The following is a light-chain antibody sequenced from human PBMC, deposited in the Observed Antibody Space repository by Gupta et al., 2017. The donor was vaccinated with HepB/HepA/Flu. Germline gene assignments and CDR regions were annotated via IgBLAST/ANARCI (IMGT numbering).Light chain of an antibody. V-gene: IGKV4-1*01. CDR1: QSVLYSSNNKNY. Sequence: DIVMTQSPDSLAVSLGERATINCKSSQSVLYSSNNKNYLAWYQQKPGQPPKLLIYWASTRESGVPDRFSGSGSGTDFTLTISSLQAEDVAVYYCQQYDSISLTLGQGTRLEIK. CDR3: QQYDSISLT. CDR2: WAS. J-gene: IGKJ5*01.